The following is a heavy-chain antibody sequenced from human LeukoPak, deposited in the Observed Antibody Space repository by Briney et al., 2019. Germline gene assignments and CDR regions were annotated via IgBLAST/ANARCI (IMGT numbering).Heavy chain of an antibody. Sequence: GGSLRLSCAASGFAVSSNYMSWVRQAPGKGLEWVSVIYSGGTTHYGDSVKGRFTISRDNSKNTLYLQMDSLRVEDTAVYYCARGLMWGFDPWGQGTLVTVSP. D-gene: IGHD2-8*01. V-gene: IGHV3-66*01. CDR2: IYSGGTT. CDR3: ARGLMWGFDP. J-gene: IGHJ5*02. CDR1: GFAVSSNY.